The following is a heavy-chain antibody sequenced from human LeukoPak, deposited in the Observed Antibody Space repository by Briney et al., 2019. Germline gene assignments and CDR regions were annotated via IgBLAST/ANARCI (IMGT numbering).Heavy chain of an antibody. J-gene: IGHJ6*03. CDR3: ARVSAPQWEPTDYYYMDV. Sequence: SETLSLTCTLSGGSISSYYWSWIRQPPGKGLEWIGYIYYSGSTNYNPSLKSRVTISVDTSKNQFSLKLSSVTAADTAVYYCARVSAPQWEPTDYYYMDVWGKGTTVTVSS. CDR1: GGSISSYY. V-gene: IGHV4-59*01. CDR2: IYYSGST. D-gene: IGHD1-26*01.